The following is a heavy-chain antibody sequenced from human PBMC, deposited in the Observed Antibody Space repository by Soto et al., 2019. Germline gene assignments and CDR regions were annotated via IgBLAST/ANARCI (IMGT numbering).Heavy chain of an antibody. J-gene: IGHJ4*02. Sequence: SETLSLTCTVSGGSISSGGYYWSWIRQHPGKGLEWIGYINYSGSTYYNPSLKSRVTISVDTSKNQFSLKLSSVTAADTAVYYCARGVRTVTPPYYFDYWGQGTLVTVSS. V-gene: IGHV4-31*03. CDR3: ARGVRTVTPPYYFDY. D-gene: IGHD4-17*01. CDR2: INYSGST. CDR1: GGSISSGGYY.